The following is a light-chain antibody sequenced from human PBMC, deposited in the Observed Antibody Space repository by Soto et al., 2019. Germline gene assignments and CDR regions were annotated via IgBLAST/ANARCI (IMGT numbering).Light chain of an antibody. CDR2: DAS. CDR1: QSVSSN. Sequence: EIVMTQSPVTLSESPGERATLSCRASQSVSSNLGWYQQKPGQAPRLLIYDASTRATATPARFSGSGSGTEFTLTISSLQSEDFAVYYCQQYDDWPLTFGGGTKVEIK. V-gene: IGKV3-15*01. J-gene: IGKJ4*01. CDR3: QQYDDWPLT.